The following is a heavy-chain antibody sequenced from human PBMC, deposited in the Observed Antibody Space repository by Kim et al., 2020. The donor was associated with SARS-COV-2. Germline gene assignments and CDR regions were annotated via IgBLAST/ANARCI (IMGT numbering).Heavy chain of an antibody. CDR1: GGSISSYY. J-gene: IGHJ3*02. D-gene: IGHD6-6*01. Sequence: SETLSLTCTVSGGSISSYYWSWIRQPPGKGLEWIGYIYYSGSTNYNPSLKSRVTISVDTSKNQFSLKLSSVTAADTAVYYCARARRLSIAGASDAFDIWGQGTMVTVSS. V-gene: IGHV4-59*13. CDR2: IYYSGST. CDR3: ARARRLSIAGASDAFDI.